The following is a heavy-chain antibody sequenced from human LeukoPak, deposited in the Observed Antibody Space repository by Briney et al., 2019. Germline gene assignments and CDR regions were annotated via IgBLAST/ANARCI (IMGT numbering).Heavy chain of an antibody. CDR2: IYYSGST. Sequence: SETLSLTCTVSGDSISSYYWSGIRQPPGKGLEWIGYIYYSGSTNYNPSLKSRVTISIDTSKNQFSLKLSSVTAADTAVYYCARVGDGYNHLFDYWGQGTLVTVSS. V-gene: IGHV4-59*01. CDR3: ARVGDGYNHLFDY. CDR1: GDSISSYY. D-gene: IGHD5-24*01. J-gene: IGHJ4*02.